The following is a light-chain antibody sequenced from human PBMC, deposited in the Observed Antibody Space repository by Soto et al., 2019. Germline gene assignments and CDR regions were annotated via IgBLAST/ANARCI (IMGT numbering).Light chain of an antibody. CDR1: QGISSY. CDR3: QQYYIYPWT. Sequence: SQMTQSPCSFYEYTGDRVTITCRASQGISSYLAWYQQKPGKAPKLLIYAASTLQSGVPSRFSGSGSGTDFTLTISCLQSEDFATYYCQQYYIYPWTFGQGTKVDVK. J-gene: IGKJ1*01. CDR2: AAS. V-gene: IGKV1-8*01.